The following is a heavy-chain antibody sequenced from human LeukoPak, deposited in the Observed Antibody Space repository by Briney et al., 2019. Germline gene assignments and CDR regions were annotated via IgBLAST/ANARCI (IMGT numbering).Heavy chain of an antibody. CDR1: GGSMSGHW. Sequence: SETLSLTCTVSGGSMSGHWWSWIRQSPGKGLEWIGDIFYSGGTNNNSPLKSRLTMSLDTSKNQFSLKLSSVSAADTAMYYCARRNTADASIDFWGQGILVIASS. CDR3: ARRNTADASIDF. J-gene: IGHJ4*02. D-gene: IGHD2/OR15-2a*01. V-gene: IGHV4-59*08. CDR2: IFYSGGT.